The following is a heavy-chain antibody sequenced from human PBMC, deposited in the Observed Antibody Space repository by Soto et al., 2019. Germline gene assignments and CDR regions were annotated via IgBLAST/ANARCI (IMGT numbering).Heavy chain of an antibody. Sequence: GGSLRLSCAASGFTFSSYAMSWVRQAPGKRLEWVSAISGSGGSTYYADSVKGRFTISRDNSKNTLYLQMNSLRAEDTAVYYCAKGGSSSWYYFDYWGQGTLVTVSS. CDR2: ISGSGGST. CDR3: AKGGSSSWYYFDY. D-gene: IGHD6-13*01. J-gene: IGHJ4*02. CDR1: GFTFSSYA. V-gene: IGHV3-23*01.